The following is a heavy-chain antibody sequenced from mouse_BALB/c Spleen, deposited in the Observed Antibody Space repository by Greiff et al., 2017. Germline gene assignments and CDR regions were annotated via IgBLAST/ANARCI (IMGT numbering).Heavy chain of an antibody. Sequence: EVQLVESGGGLVQPGGSRKLSCAASGFTFSSFGMHWVRQAPEKGLEWVAYISSGSSTIYYADTVKGRFTISRDNPKNTLFLQMTSLRSEDTAMYYCARLHYYGYYAMDYWGQGTSVTVSS. D-gene: IGHD1-2*01. CDR3: ARLHYYGYYAMDY. V-gene: IGHV5-17*02. J-gene: IGHJ4*01. CDR2: ISSGSSTI. CDR1: GFTFSSFG.